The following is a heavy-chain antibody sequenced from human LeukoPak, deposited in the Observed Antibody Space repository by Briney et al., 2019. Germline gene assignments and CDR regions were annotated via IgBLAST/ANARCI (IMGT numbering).Heavy chain of an antibody. D-gene: IGHD3-16*01. Sequence: PSETLSLTSTVSGGSISSYYWSWIRQPPGKGLEWIGYIYYSGSTNYNPSLKSRVTISVDTSKNQFSLKLSSVTAADTAVYYCARLAGGRGNDYWGQGTLVTVSS. V-gene: IGHV4-59*08. J-gene: IGHJ4*02. CDR3: ARLAGGRGNDY. CDR2: IYYSGST. CDR1: GGSISSYY.